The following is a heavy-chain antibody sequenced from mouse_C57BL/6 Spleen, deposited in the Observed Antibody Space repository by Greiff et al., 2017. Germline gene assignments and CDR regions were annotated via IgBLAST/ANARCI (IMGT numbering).Heavy chain of an antibody. J-gene: IGHJ4*01. D-gene: IGHD6-1*01. CDR1: GFSLTSYG. V-gene: IGHV2-5*01. CDR2: IWRGGST. CDR3: AKLRSLYAMDY. Sequence: VKVVESGPGLVQPSQSLSITCTVSGFSLTSYGVHWVRQSPGKGLEWLGVIWRGGSTDYNAAFMSRLSITKDNSKSQVFFKMNSLQADDTAIYYCAKLRSLYAMDYWGQGTSVTVSS.